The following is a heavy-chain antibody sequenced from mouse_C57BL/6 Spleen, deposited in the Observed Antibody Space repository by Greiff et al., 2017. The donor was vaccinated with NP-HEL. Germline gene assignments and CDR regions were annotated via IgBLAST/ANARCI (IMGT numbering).Heavy chain of an antibody. Sequence: VMLVESGAELARPGASVKLSCKASGYTFTSYGISWVKQRTGQGLEWIGEIYSRSGNTYYNQTFKGQATLTADKSSSTAYMELRSMTSEDSAVYFCARSYGGSYGGFAYWGQGTLVTVSA. J-gene: IGHJ3*01. CDR3: ARSYGGSYGGFAY. V-gene: IGHV1-81*01. CDR2: IYSRSGNT. D-gene: IGHD1-1*01. CDR1: GYTFTSYG.